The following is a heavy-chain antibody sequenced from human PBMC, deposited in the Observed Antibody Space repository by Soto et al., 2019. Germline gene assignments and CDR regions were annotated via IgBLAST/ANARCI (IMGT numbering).Heavy chain of an antibody. J-gene: IGHJ3*02. V-gene: IGHV4-39*01. CDR1: GGSISSSSYY. CDR3: ASSNMRPQAYGAFDI. CDR2: IYYSGST. D-gene: IGHD2-8*01. Sequence: QLQLQESGPGLVKPSETLSLTCTVSGGSISSSSYYWGWIRQPPGKGLEWIGSIYYSGSTYYNPSLKSRVPISVDTSKNQFSLKLSSVTAADTAVYYCASSNMRPQAYGAFDIWGQGTMVTVSS.